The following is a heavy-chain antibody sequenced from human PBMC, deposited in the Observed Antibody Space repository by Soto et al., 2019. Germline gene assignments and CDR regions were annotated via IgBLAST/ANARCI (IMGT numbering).Heavy chain of an antibody. Sequence: QVQLQQWGAGLLKPSESLSLTCAVFGGSVNSGNYYWSWIRQPPGKGLEWSGEMSHSGGTHFNPSLKSRVTISVDTSKSQSSLTMSSVTAADLALYYCARVERGTATTVVDAFDIWGPGTMVTVSS. CDR2: MSHSGGT. CDR3: ARVERGTATTVVDAFDI. D-gene: IGHD1-1*01. V-gene: IGHV4-34*01. CDR1: GGSVNSGNYY. J-gene: IGHJ3*02.